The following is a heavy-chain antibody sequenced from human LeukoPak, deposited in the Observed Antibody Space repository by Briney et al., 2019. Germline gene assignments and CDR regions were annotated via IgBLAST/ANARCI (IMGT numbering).Heavy chain of an antibody. V-gene: IGHV3-74*01. CDR1: GFTFSSYW. CDR3: AREVAYSSSWYDY. CDR2: INTDGSST. J-gene: IGHJ4*02. Sequence: GGSLRLSCAASGFTFSSYWMHWVRQAPGKGLVWVSRINTDGSSTSYADSVKGRFTISRDNAKNTLYLQMNSLRAEDTAVYYCAREVAYSSSWYDYWGQGTLATVSS. D-gene: IGHD6-13*01.